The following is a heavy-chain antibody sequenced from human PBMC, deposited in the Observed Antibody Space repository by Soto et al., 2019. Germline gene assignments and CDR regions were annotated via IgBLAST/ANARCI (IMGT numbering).Heavy chain of an antibody. CDR1: GGSVSSGSYY. CDR2: IYYSGST. Sequence: QVQLQESGPGLVKPSATLSLTCTVSGGSVSSGSYYWSWIRQPPGKGLEWIGYIYYSGSTKYNPSLKSRVTISVDTSKNQFSLKLSSVTAADTAVYYCARAGLGDGSDYWGQGTLGTVSS. CDR3: ARAGLGDGSDY. V-gene: IGHV4-61*01. J-gene: IGHJ4*02. D-gene: IGHD1-26*01.